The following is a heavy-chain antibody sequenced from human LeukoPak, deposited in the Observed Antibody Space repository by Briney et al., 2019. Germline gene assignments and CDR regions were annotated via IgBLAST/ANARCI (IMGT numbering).Heavy chain of an antibody. CDR1: GYTFTGYY. D-gene: IGHD2-2*02. J-gene: IGHJ5*02. CDR2: INPNSGCT. Sequence: GASVKVSCKASGYTFTGYYMHWVRQAPGQALEWMGWINPNSGCTNYAQKFQGRVTMTRDTSISTAYMELSRLRSDDTAVYYCARAENIVVVPAAIFDPWGQGTLVTVSS. V-gene: IGHV1-2*02. CDR3: ARAENIVVVPAAIFDP.